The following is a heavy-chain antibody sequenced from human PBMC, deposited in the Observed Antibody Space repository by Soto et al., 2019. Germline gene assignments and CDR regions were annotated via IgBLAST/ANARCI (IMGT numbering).Heavy chain of an antibody. CDR3: VHRAGMGGNSWLPGH. CDR2: LYWDDDK. V-gene: IGHV2-5*02. Sequence: QITLKESGPPLVKPTQTLTLTCTFSGFSLSTSEVGVGWIRQPPGKALEWLALLYWDDDKRYNPSLKSRLTTPKDTPKTLVVLTLTHMDPLDTATYYCVHRAGMGGNSWLPGHWGQGTLVTVSS. J-gene: IGHJ4*02. D-gene: IGHD6-13*01. CDR1: GFSLSTSEVG.